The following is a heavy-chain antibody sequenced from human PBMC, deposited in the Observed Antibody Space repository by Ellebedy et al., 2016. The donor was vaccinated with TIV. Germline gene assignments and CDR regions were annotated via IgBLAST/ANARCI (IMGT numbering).Heavy chain of an antibody. CDR3: ARDARFIDQQHNWFDP. V-gene: IGHV3-11*01. CDR1: GFTFSDYY. J-gene: IGHJ5*02. Sequence: GESLKISCAASGFTFSDYYMIWIRQAPGKGLEWVSYISNSGSTIYYADSVTGRFTISRDNTKNSLSLKMNSLRVEDTAVYYCARDARFIDQQHNWFDPWGQGTLVTVSS. D-gene: IGHD2-2*01. CDR2: ISNSGSTI.